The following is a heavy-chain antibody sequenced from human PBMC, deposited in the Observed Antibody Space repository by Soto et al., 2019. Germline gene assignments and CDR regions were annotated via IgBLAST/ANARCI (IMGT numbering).Heavy chain of an antibody. Sequence: QPGGSLRLSCAASGFTFGNYAMTWVRQAPGKGLEWVSGISGSGGSTYYADSVKGRFTISRDNSKNTLYLQMNSLRAEDTAVYYCGKASLLRFLDSSFDYWGQGTLVTVSS. D-gene: IGHD3-3*01. CDR3: GKASLLRFLDSSFDY. V-gene: IGHV3-23*01. J-gene: IGHJ4*02. CDR1: GFTFGNYA. CDR2: ISGSGGST.